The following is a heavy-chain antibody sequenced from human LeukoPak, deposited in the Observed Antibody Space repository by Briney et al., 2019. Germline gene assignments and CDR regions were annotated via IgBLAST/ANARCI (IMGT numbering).Heavy chain of an antibody. CDR1: GYSISSGYY. CDR2: IYHSGST. CDR3: ATLMVYIDY. D-gene: IGHD2-8*01. J-gene: IGHJ4*02. V-gene: IGHV4-38-2*02. Sequence: SETLSLTCTVSGYSISSGYYWGWIRQPPGKGLEWIGSIYHSGSTYYNPSLKSRVTISVDTSKNQFSLKLSSVTAADTAVYYCATLMVYIDYWGQGTLVTVSS.